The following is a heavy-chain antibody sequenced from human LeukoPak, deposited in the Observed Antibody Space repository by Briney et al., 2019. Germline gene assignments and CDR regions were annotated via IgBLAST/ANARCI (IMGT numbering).Heavy chain of an antibody. V-gene: IGHV1-18*01. Sequence: ASVKVSCKASGYTFTSYGISWVRQAPGQGLEWMGWISAYNFNTNYAQKLQGRVTVTTDTSTSTAYMELRSLRSDDTAVYYCARGSVAPIVGEPWDYWGQGTLVTVSS. J-gene: IGHJ4*02. CDR2: ISAYNFNT. D-gene: IGHD1-26*01. CDR3: ARGSVAPIVGEPWDY. CDR1: GYTFTSYG.